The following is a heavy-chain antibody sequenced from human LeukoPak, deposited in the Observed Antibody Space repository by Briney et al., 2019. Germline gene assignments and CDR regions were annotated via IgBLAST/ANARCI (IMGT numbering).Heavy chain of an antibody. CDR2: ISAYNGNT. Sequence: ASVKVSCKASGYTFTSYGISWVRQAPGQGLEWMGWISAYNGNTNYAQKLQGRVTMTTDTSTSTAYMELRSLRSDDTAVYYCARDGYSGYDSNYFDYWGQRTLVTVSS. J-gene: IGHJ4*02. CDR1: GYTFTSYG. CDR3: ARDGYSGYDSNYFDY. V-gene: IGHV1-18*01. D-gene: IGHD5-12*01.